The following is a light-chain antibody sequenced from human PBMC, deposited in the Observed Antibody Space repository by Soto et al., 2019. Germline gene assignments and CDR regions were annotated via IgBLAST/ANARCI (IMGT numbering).Light chain of an antibody. CDR3: QQYYNTPLT. V-gene: IGKV4-1*01. CDR1: QSVLYISNDKNY. CDR2: WAS. Sequence: DIVMTQSPDSLAVSLGERATINCKSSQSVLYISNDKNYLAWYQQKPGQPPKLLIYWASSRESGVPDRFSGSGSGTDFTLTISSLQAEDVAVYYCQQYYNTPLTFGGVTKVDIK. J-gene: IGKJ4*01.